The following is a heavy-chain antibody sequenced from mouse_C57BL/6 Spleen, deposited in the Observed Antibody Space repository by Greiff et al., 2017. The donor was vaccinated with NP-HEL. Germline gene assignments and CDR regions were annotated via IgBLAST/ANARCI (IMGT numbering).Heavy chain of an antibody. Sequence: EVKLMESEGGLVQPGSSMKLSCTASGFTFSDYYMAWVRQVPEKGLEWVANINYDGSSTYYLDSLKSRFIISRDNAKNILYLQMSSLKSEDTATYYCARGEGYYGSVDYWGQGTTLTVSS. CDR2: INYDGSST. J-gene: IGHJ2*01. D-gene: IGHD1-1*01. CDR3: ARGEGYYGSVDY. V-gene: IGHV5-16*01. CDR1: GFTFSDYY.